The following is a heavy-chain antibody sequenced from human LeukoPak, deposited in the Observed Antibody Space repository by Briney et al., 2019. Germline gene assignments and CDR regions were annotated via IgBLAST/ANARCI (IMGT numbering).Heavy chain of an antibody. J-gene: IGHJ6*02. CDR3: ARDLGLRNTYGMDV. CDR1: GYTFTSYD. Sequence: VASVKVSCKASGYTFTSYDINWVRQATGQGLEWMGWMNPNSGNTGYAQKFRGRVTMTRNTSISTAYMELSSLRSEDTAVYYCARDLGLRNTYGMDVWGQGTTVTVSS. V-gene: IGHV1-8*01. D-gene: IGHD3-16*01. CDR2: MNPNSGNT.